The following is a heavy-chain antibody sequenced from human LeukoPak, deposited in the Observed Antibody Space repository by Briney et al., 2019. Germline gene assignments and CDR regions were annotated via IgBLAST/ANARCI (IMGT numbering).Heavy chain of an antibody. CDR3: ARSPRAYYYGSGSPPGWFDP. CDR2: ISTSSSYI. D-gene: IGHD3-10*01. J-gene: IGHJ5*02. Sequence: GGSLRLSCAASGFTLSSYSVNWVRQAPGKGLEWVSSISTSSSYIYYIDSVKGRFTISRDNAKRSLYLQMNSLRAEDTAVYYCARSPRAYYYGSGSPPGWFDPWGQGTLVTVSS. CDR1: GFTLSSYS. V-gene: IGHV3-21*01.